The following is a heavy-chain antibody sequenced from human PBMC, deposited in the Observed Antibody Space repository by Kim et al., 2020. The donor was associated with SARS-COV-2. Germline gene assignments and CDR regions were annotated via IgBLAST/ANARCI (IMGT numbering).Heavy chain of an antibody. CDR2: ISASGTSI. D-gene: IGHD3-10*01. CDR1: GFTFSNHN. V-gene: IGHV3-21*01. CDR3: ARVDLVAGNQYGSGYYDF. Sequence: GGSLRLSCAASGFTFSNHNMNWVRQAPGKGLEWVSAISASGTSIKYADSVKGRFTISRDNAEKSLHLQMNSLGGEDTAIYYCARVDLVAGNQYGSGYYDFWGQGTLVTVCS. J-gene: IGHJ4*02.